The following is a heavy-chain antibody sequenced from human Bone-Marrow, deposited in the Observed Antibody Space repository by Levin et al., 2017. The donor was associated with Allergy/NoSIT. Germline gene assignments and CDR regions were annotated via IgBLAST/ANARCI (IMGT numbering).Heavy chain of an antibody. D-gene: IGHD1-7*01. Sequence: GESLKISCAASGFTFSSYGMHWVRQAPGKGLEWVAVIWYDGSNKYYADSVKGRFTISRDNSKNTLYLQMNSLRAEDTAVYYCARASITGTPDAFDIWGQGTMVTVSS. V-gene: IGHV3-33*01. J-gene: IGHJ3*02. CDR1: GFTFSSYG. CDR3: ARASITGTPDAFDI. CDR2: IWYDGSNK.